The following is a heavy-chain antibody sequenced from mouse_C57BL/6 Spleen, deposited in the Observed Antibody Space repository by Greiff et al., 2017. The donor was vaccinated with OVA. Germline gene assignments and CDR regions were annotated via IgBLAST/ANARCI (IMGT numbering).Heavy chain of an antibody. J-gene: IGHJ2*01. CDR1: GFTFSSYA. V-gene: IGHV5-9-1*02. CDR2: ISSGGDYI. CDR3: TRVRYDENYFDY. D-gene: IGHD2-12*01. Sequence: EVMLVESGEGLVKPGGSLKLSCAASGFTFSSYAMSWVRQTPEKRLEWVAYISSGGDYIYYADTVKGRFTISRDNARNTLYLQMSSLKSEDTAMYYCTRVRYDENYFDYWGQGTTLTVSS.